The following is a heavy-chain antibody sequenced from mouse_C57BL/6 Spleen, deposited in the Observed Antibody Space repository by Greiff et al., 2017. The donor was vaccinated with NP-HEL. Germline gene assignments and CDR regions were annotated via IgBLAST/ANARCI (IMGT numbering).Heavy chain of an antibody. Sequence: VKLMESGAELVKPGASVKLSCKASGYTFTEYTIHWVKQRSGQGLEWIGWFYPGSGSIKYNEKFKDKGTLTADKSSSTGYMELSRLTDEDTAVYFCARHDHPDAMDYWGQGTSVTVSS. V-gene: IGHV1-62-2*01. CDR1: GYTFTEYT. CDR2: FYPGSGSI. CDR3: ARHDHPDAMDY. J-gene: IGHJ4*01.